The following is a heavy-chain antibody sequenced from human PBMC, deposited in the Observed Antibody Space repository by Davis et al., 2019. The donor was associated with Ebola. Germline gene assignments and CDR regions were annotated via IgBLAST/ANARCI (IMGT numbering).Heavy chain of an antibody. V-gene: IGHV3-53*01. D-gene: IGHD3-16*01. CDR1: GGSFSGYY. J-gene: IGHJ4*02. CDR2: IYSGGST. Sequence: ETLSLTCAVYGGSFSGYYMSWVRQAPGKGLEWVSVIYSGGSTYYADSVKGRFTISRDNSKNTLYLQMNSLRAEDTAVYYCARDRGSPLRTRGHDYWGQGTLVTVSS. CDR3: ARDRGSPLRTRGHDY.